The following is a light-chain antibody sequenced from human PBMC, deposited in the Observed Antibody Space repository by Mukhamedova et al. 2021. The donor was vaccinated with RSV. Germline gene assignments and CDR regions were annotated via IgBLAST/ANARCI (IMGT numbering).Light chain of an antibody. CDR2: GAS. V-gene: IGKV3-15*01. CDR3: QQDINWPYT. CDR1: QSVTRN. Sequence: MGSQSVTRNLAWYQQKPGQAPRLLMFGASIRATGVPARFGGSGSGTVFTLTISSMLSEDFAVYYCQQDINWPYTFGQVTKLEI. J-gene: IGKJ2*01.